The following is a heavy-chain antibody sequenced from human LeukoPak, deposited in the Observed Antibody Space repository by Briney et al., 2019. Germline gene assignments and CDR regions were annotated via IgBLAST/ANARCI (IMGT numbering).Heavy chain of an antibody. V-gene: IGHV3-30*18. D-gene: IGHD5-24*01. CDR3: AKGGDGHNLEYYYYGMDV. Sequence: GGSLRLSCAASGYTFSGYGLHWVRQAPGKGLEWVAVISYDGSNKYYADSVKGRFTISRDNSKNTLYLQMNSLRAEDTAVYYCAKGGDGHNLEYYYYGMDVWGQGTTVTVSS. CDR2: ISYDGSNK. J-gene: IGHJ6*02. CDR1: GYTFSGYG.